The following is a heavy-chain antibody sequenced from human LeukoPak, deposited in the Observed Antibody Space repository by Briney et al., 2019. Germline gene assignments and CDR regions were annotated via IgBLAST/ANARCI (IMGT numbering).Heavy chain of an antibody. Sequence: PSETLSLTCTVSGGSISSYYWSWIRQPPGKGLEWIGYIYYSGSTNYNPSLKSRVTISVDTSKNQFSLKLSSVTAADTAVYYCARNYYYDSSGYGRAFDIWGQGTMVTVSS. V-gene: IGHV4-59*08. CDR1: GGSISSYY. D-gene: IGHD3-22*01. CDR3: ARNYYYDSSGYGRAFDI. J-gene: IGHJ3*02. CDR2: IYYSGST.